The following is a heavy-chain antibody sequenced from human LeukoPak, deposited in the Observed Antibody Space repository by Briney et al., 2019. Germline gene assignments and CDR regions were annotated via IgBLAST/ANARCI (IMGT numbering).Heavy chain of an antibody. D-gene: IGHD2-21*02. CDR2: INTGGGSI. CDR1: GFTFRDYN. CDR3: ARTSTDCLDC. Sequence: GGSLRLSCAASGFTFRDYNMSWIRQAPGKGLEYISYINTGGGSIYYAGSVKGRFTISRDNAKNSLYLQMNNVRAEDTAVYYCARTSTDCLDCWGQGTLVTVSS. V-gene: IGHV3-11*04. J-gene: IGHJ4*02.